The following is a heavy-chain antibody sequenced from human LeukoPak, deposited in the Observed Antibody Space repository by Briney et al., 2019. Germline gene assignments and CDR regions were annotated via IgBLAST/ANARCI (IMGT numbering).Heavy chain of an antibody. V-gene: IGHV3-33*08. D-gene: IGHD3-10*01. J-gene: IGHJ4*02. CDR2: IWHDGSVL. CDR1: GFTFSSYG. Sequence: GGSLRLSCAASGFTFSSYGMHWVRQAPGKGLEWVAVIWHDGSVLDYSESVKGRFTVSRDNRKNTPYLQMDSLRVEDTAVYYCARDRGQDDPIDIWGQGTLVTVSS. CDR3: ARDRGQDDPIDI.